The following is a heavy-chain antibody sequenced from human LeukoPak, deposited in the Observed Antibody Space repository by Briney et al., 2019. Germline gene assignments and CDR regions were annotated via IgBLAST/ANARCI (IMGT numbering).Heavy chain of an antibody. CDR2: IYYSGST. CDR1: GGSISNYY. CDR3: ARGGATTFGLWGNAFDI. Sequence: SETLSLTCTVSGGSISNYYWGWIRQPPGKGLEWIGYIYYSGSTNYNPSLKSRVTISVDTSKNQFSLKLNSVTAADTAVYYCARGGATTFGLWGNAFDIWGQGTMVTVSS. D-gene: IGHD3-3*01. J-gene: IGHJ3*02. V-gene: IGHV4-59*01.